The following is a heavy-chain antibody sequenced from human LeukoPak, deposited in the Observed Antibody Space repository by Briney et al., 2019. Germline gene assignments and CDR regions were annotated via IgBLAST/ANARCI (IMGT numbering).Heavy chain of an antibody. Sequence: GASVKVSCKASGGTFSSYAISWVRQAPGQGLEWMGLIIPIFGTANYAQKFQGRVTITADESTSTAYMELSSLRSEDTAVYYCARERGTTVTTAYFDYWGQGTLVTVSS. D-gene: IGHD4-11*01. CDR3: ARERGTTVTTAYFDY. CDR2: IIPIFGTA. J-gene: IGHJ4*02. CDR1: GGTFSSYA. V-gene: IGHV1-69*13.